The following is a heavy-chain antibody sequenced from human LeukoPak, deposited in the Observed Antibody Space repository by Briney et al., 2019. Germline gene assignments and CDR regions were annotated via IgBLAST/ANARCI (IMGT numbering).Heavy chain of an antibody. J-gene: IGHJ4*02. CDR3: ARDRVRWFDY. CDR2: ISYDGSNK. V-gene: IGHV3-30-3*01. CDR1: GFTFSSYA. D-gene: IGHD4-23*01. Sequence: GRSLRLSCAASGFTFSSYAMHWVRQAPGKGLEWVAVISYDGSNKYYADSVKGRFTISRDNSKNTLYLQMNSPRAEDTAVYYCARDRVRWFDYWGQGTLVTVSS.